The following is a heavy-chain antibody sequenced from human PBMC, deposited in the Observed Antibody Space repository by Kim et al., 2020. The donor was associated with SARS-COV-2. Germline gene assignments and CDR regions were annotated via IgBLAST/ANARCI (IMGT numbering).Heavy chain of an antibody. CDR1: GGTLSSYA. CDR3: TTGSPNLSHFQH. Sequence: SVKVSCKASGGTLSSYAISWVRQAPGQGLEWMGWIIPIFGTANYAQKFQGRVTITADESTSTAYMELSSLRSEDTAVYYCTTGSPNLSHFQHWGQGTLVTVSS. V-gene: IGHV1-69*13. D-gene: IGHD1-26*01. J-gene: IGHJ1*01. CDR2: IIPIFGTA.